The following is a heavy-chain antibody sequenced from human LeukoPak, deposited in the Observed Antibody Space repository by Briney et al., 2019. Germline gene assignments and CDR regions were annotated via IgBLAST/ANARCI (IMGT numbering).Heavy chain of an antibody. CDR3: ARVSLYYSSSWFNWFDP. J-gene: IGHJ5*02. V-gene: IGHV4-59*11. CDR2: IYYTGTT. D-gene: IGHD6-13*01. Sequence: SETLSLTCTVPGGSISGLHWSWIRQPPGKGLEWIGFIYYTGTTNYNPSLKSRVTISVDTSKNQFSLKLTSVTAADTAVYYCARVSLYYSSSWFNWFDPWGQGTLVTVSS. CDR1: GGSISGLH.